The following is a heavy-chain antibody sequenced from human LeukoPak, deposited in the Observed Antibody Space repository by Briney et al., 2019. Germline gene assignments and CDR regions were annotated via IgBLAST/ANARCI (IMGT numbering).Heavy chain of an antibody. J-gene: IGHJ6*02. CDR1: GGSFSGYY. CDR2: INHSGST. Sequence: KPSETLSLTGAVYGGSFSGYYWSWIRQPPGKGLEWIGEINHSGSTNYNPSLKSRVTISVDTSKNQFSLKLSSVTAADTAVYYCARGVDTAMVRSYYYYGMDVWGQGTTVTVSS. D-gene: IGHD5-18*01. CDR3: ARGVDTAMVRSYYYYGMDV. V-gene: IGHV4-34*01.